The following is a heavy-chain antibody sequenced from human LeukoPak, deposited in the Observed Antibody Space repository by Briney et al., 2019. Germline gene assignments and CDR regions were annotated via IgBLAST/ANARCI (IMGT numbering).Heavy chain of an antibody. CDR3: ARVRVVVVPAAIPGYFDY. V-gene: IGHV4-39*01. CDR2: IYYSGST. D-gene: IGHD2-2*02. Sequence: PSETLSLTCTVSGGSISSSSYYWGWIRQPPGKGLEWIGSIYYSGSTYYNPSLKSRVTISVDTSKNQFSLRLSSVTAADTAVYYCARVRVVVVPAAIPGYFDYWGQGTLVTVSS. J-gene: IGHJ4*02. CDR1: GGSISSSSYY.